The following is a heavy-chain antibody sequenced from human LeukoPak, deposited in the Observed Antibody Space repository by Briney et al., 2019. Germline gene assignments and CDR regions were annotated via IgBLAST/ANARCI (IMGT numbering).Heavy chain of an antibody. V-gene: IGHV3-7*01. D-gene: IGHD6-19*01. CDR1: GFTFSSYW. J-gene: IGHJ4*02. CDR2: TKQDGSEK. CDR3: AREKIIAVAGIEDY. Sequence: GGSLRLSCAASGFTFSSYWMSWVRQAPGKGLEWVANTKQDGSEKYYVDSVKGRFTISRDNAKNSLYLQMNSLRAEDTAVYYCAREKIIAVAGIEDYWGQGTLVTVSS.